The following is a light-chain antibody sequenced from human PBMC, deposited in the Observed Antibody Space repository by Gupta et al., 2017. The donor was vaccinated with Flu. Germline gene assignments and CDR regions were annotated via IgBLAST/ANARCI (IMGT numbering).Light chain of an antibody. V-gene: IGLV1-44*01. CDR1: GSNIGSNP. CDR3: ATGDDSLNGQV. J-gene: IGLJ3*02. CDR2: TNN. Sequence: QSLLTQPPSASETPGPRVTISCSGRGSNIGSNPVNWYLQLPATAPKLLIYTNNQRPSGVPDRFSGAKYGSSAAMAISGLQAEDEADYYCATGDDSLNGQVFGGGTKLTVL.